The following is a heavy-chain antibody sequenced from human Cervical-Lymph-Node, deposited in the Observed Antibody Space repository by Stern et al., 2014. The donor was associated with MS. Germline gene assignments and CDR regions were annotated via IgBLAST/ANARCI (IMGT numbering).Heavy chain of an antibody. Sequence: VQLVQSGAEVKKPGASVKVSCKASGYTFTGYYMHWGRQAPGQGLEWMGWINPNSGGTTYAQKFQGWVTMTRDTSISTAYMELSRLRSDDTAVYYCARARNNWNYVLLYWGQGTLVTVSS. CDR3: ARARNNWNYVLLY. V-gene: IGHV1-2*04. D-gene: IGHD1-7*01. CDR1: GYTFTGYY. J-gene: IGHJ4*02. CDR2: INPNSGGT.